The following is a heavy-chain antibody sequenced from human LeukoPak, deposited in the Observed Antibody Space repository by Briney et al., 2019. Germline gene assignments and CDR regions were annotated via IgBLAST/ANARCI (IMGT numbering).Heavy chain of an antibody. J-gene: IGHJ3*02. CDR3: ARAEAQYQPQGAFDI. D-gene: IGHD2-2*01. CDR2: IYYSGST. V-gene: IGHV4-59*01. Sequence: PSETLSLTCTVSGGSISSYYWSWIRQPPGKGLEWIGYIYYSGSTNYNPSLKSRVTIPVDTSKNQFSLKLSSVTAADTAVYYCARAEAQYQPQGAFDIWGQGTMVTVSS. CDR1: GGSISSYY.